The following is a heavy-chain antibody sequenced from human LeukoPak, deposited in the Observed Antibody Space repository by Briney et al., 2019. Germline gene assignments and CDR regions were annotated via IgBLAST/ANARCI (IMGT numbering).Heavy chain of an antibody. CDR1: RGSFCGDY. V-gene: IGHV4-34*01. D-gene: IGHD6-19*01. J-gene: IGHJ4*02. Sequence: SETLSLTCAVYRGSFCGDYWGWSRQPPGEGRGWGGEINHSGRANYNPSLKSGVTIYEETCKNQFSLRMRSVTDPETAVSYCAREGCGWYIDYWGQGTLVTVSS. CDR3: AREGCGWYIDY. CDR2: INHSGRA.